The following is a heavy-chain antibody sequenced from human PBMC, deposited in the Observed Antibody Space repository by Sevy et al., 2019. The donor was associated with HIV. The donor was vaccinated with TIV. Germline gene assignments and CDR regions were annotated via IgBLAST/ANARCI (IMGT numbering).Heavy chain of an antibody. Sequence: GGSLRLSCAASGFTFSSYGMHWVRQVPGKGLEWMAVISYDGNDKYYADSVKGRFTISRDNSKNTLYLQMSSLRAEDTAVYYCAKANRGRLYINHYGTSGFRSYFDYWGQGTVVTVSS. J-gene: IGHJ4*02. D-gene: IGHD3-22*01. CDR1: GFTFSSYG. V-gene: IGHV3-30*18. CDR3: AKANRGRLYINHYGTSGFRSYFDY. CDR2: ISYDGNDK.